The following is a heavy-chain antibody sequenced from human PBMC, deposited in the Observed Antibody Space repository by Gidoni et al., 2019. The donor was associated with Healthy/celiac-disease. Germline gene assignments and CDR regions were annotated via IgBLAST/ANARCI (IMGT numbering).Heavy chain of an antibody. CDR1: GFTFSSCW. Sequence: EVQLVESGGGLVQPGGSLRLSCAASGFTFSSCWMSWVRQAPGKGLEWVANIKQDGSEKYYVDSVKGRFTISRDNAKNSLYLQMNSLRAEDTAVYYCARGLYCSGGSCYRYDYYGMDVWGQGTTVTVSS. D-gene: IGHD2-15*01. CDR2: IKQDGSEK. J-gene: IGHJ6*02. V-gene: IGHV3-7*01. CDR3: ARGLYCSGGSCYRYDYYGMDV.